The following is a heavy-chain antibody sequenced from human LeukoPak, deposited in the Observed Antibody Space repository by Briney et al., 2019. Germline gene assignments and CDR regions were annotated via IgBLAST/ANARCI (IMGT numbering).Heavy chain of an antibody. CDR2: IYYSGST. J-gene: IGHJ4*02. CDR3: ARSLLSERYYFDS. CDR1: GGSVSSYY. V-gene: IGHV4-59*02. Sequence: SETLSLTCTVSGGSVSSYYWTWIRQPPGKGLEWIGYIYYSGSTNYNPSLKSRVTISVDTSKNQFSLKLSSVTAADTAVYYWARSLLSERYYFDSWGQGTLVTVSS. D-gene: IGHD2-15*01.